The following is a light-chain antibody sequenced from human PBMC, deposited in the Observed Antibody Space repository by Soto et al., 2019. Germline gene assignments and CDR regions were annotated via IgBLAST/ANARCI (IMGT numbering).Light chain of an antibody. CDR1: QSVSSSY. J-gene: IGKJ3*01. CDR3: QPYGSSPFT. V-gene: IGKV3-20*01. Sequence: EIVLTQSPGTLSLSPGERTTLSCRASQSVSSSYLAWYQQKPVQAPRLLIYVASSMATGIPDRFSVSGSWTGFTRTISRLETEDGAVDYCQPYGSSPFTFGPGTKVYIK. CDR2: VAS.